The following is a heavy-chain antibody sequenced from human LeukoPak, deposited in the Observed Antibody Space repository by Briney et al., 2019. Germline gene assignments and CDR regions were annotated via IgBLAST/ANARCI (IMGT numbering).Heavy chain of an antibody. V-gene: IGHV3-48*04. Sequence: GGSLRLSCAASGFSFRTYKMNWVRQAPGKGLEWVSFISSDSSTEYYADSVKGRFTISRDNTKNSLYLQMNSLRAEDTAVYHCAAGGDYWGQGTLVTGSS. CDR3: AAGGDY. J-gene: IGHJ4*02. CDR1: GFSFRTYK. CDR2: ISSDSSTE. D-gene: IGHD3-16*01.